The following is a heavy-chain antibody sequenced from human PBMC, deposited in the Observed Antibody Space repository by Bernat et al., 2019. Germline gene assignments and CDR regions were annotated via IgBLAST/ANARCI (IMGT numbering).Heavy chain of an antibody. V-gene: IGHV1-3*01. CDR3: ARVGYCSGGSCSYFDY. Sequence: QVQLVQSGAEVKKPGASVKVSCEASGYTFTNYAIRWVRQAPGQSLEWVGWINPGNGNTKYSQNFQGRVTFTRDTSATTAYMEMSSLTSEDTAVYYCARVGYCSGGSCSYFDYWGQGTLVTVSS. CDR1: GYTFTNYA. CDR2: INPGNGNT. D-gene: IGHD2-15*01. J-gene: IGHJ4*02.